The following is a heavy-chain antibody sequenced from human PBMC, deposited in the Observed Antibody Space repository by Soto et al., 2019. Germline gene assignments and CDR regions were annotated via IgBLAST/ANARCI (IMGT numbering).Heavy chain of an antibody. Sequence: QITLKESGPTLVKPTQTLTLTCTFSGFSLSTSGVGVGWIRQPPGKALEWLALIYWDDDKRYSPSLKSRLTITKHTSNNLLLLTTTNLDPVDTATYYCAHTYYYRSVSYEGLYYFDYLGPGTLVPLSS. CDR3: AHTYYYRSVSYEGLYYFDY. D-gene: IGHD3-10*01. V-gene: IGHV2-5*02. CDR1: GFSLSTSGVG. CDR2: IYWDDDK. J-gene: IGHJ4*02.